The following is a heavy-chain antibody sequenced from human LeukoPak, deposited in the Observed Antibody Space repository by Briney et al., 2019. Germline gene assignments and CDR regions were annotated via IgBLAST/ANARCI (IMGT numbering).Heavy chain of an antibody. CDR3: ARDRGHWYFDL. D-gene: IGHD3-10*01. CDR2: ISSSGSTI. V-gene: IGHV3-11*01. J-gene: IGHJ2*01. CDR1: GFTFSDYY. Sequence: GGSLRLSCAASGFTFSDYYMSWIRQAPGKGLEWVSYISSSGSTIHYADSVEGRFTISRDNAKNSLYLQMNSLRAEVTAVYYCARDRGHWYFDLWGRGTLVTVSS.